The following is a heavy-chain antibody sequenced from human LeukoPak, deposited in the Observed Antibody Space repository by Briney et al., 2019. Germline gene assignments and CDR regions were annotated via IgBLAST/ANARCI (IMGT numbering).Heavy chain of an antibody. CDR3: ARGTLLRYFDWSHDY. V-gene: IGHV3-11*06. CDR1: GFTFSDYY. J-gene: IGHJ4*02. D-gene: IGHD3-9*01. CDR2: ISSSSSYT. Sequence: GGSLRLSCAASGFTFSDYYMSWIRQAPGKGLEWVSYISSSSSYTNYADSVKGRFTISRDNAKNSLYLQMNSLRAEDTAVYYCARGTLLRYFDWSHDYWGQGTLVTVSS.